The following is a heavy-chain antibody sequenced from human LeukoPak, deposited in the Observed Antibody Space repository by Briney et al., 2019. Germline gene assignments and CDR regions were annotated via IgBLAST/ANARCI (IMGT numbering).Heavy chain of an antibody. D-gene: IGHD1-26*01. Sequence: GSSVKVSCKASGYTFDSHGISWLRQASGQGLKWMGWISVYSGDTNYAQKVQGRVTMTTDTSTSTVYMELRIVTSDDTAVYFCARDIVGYFDLDYWGQGTLVTVSS. CDR2: ISVYSGDT. J-gene: IGHJ4*02. V-gene: IGHV1-18*01. CDR1: GYTFDSHG. CDR3: ARDIVGYFDLDY.